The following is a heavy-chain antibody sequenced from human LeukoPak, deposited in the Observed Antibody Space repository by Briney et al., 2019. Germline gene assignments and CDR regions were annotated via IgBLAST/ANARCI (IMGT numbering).Heavy chain of an antibody. D-gene: IGHD3/OR15-3a*01. CDR2: VGSSGDST. Sequence: GGSLRPSCAASGFTFSNYAMSWVRQAPGKGLEWVSAVGSSGDSTYYADSVKGRFTISRDNSKNTLYLQMNSLRAEDTAVYYCAKGTGFATLDYWGQGTLVTVSS. CDR3: AKGTGFATLDY. CDR1: GFTFSNYA. V-gene: IGHV3-23*01. J-gene: IGHJ4*02.